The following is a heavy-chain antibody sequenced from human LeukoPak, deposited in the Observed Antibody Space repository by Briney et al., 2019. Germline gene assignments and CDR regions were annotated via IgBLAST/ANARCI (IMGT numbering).Heavy chain of an antibody. Sequence: SETLSLTCTVSGGSISSYYWSWIRPHPGKGLEWIGYIYYSGSTYYNPSLKSRVTISVDTSKNQFSLKLSSVTAADTAVYYCARAPMGATEFDYWGQGTLVTVSS. CDR3: ARAPMGATEFDY. V-gene: IGHV4-59*06. CDR2: IYYSGST. D-gene: IGHD1-26*01. J-gene: IGHJ4*02. CDR1: GGSISSYY.